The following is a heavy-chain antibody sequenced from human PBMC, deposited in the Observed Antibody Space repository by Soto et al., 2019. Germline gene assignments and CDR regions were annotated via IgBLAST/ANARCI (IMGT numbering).Heavy chain of an antibody. J-gene: IGHJ6*02. CDR3: ARDCSGGSCYSTYYYYGMDV. CDR1: GFTCSSYE. Sequence: GGSLRLSCAASGFTCSSYEINWVRQAPGKGLEWVSYISSSGSTIYYADSVKGRFTISRDNAKNSLYLQMNSLRAEDTAVYYCARDCSGGSCYSTYYYYGMDVWGQGTTVIVSS. D-gene: IGHD2-15*01. CDR2: ISSSGSTI. V-gene: IGHV3-48*03.